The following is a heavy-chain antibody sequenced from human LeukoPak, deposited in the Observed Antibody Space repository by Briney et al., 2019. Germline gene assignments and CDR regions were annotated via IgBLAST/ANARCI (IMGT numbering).Heavy chain of an antibody. CDR1: GFTFSNYW. CDR3: TRDGDAYNFDY. D-gene: IGHD5-24*01. V-gene: IGHV3-74*01. Sequence: GGSLRLSCAASGFTFSNYWMHWVRQAPGKGLEWVSRIKGDGSHTIYADSVKGRSTISRDNAENTVYLQMNSLRAEDTAVYYCTRDGDAYNFDYWGQGTLVTVSS. J-gene: IGHJ4*02. CDR2: IKGDGSHT.